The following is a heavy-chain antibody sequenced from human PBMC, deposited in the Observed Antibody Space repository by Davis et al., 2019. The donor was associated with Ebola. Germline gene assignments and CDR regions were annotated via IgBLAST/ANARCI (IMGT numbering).Heavy chain of an antibody. V-gene: IGHV1-46*01. CDR3: ARELNHYYDSSGYYEDY. CDR2: INPSGGST. D-gene: IGHD3-22*01. CDR1: GYTFRNYY. J-gene: IGHJ4*02. Sequence: ASVKVSCKASGYTFRNYYIHWVRQAPGQGLEWMGIINPSGGSTSYAQKFQGRVTMTRDTSTSTVYMELSSLRSEDTAVYYCARELNHYYDSSGYYEDYWGQGTLVTVSS.